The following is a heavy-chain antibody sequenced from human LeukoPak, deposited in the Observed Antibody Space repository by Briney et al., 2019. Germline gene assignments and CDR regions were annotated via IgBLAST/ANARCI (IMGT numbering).Heavy chain of an antibody. D-gene: IGHD6-6*01. CDR2: ISGSGGST. V-gene: IGHV3-23*01. J-gene: IGHJ6*03. Sequence: GGSLRLSCAASGFTFSSYWMSWVRQAPGKGLEWVSAISGSGGSTYYADSVKGRFTISRDNSKNTLYLQMNSLRAEDTAVYYCAKVHSIQDLVRRYYYYYYYMDVWGKGTTVTVSS. CDR3: AKVHSIQDLVRRYYYYYYYMDV. CDR1: GFTFSSYW.